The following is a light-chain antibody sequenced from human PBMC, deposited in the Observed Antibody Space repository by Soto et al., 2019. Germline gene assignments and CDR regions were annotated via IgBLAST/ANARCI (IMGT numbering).Light chain of an antibody. CDR2: GAS. Sequence: EIVLTQSPGTLSLSPGETATLSGRASQSVSNNYLAWYQQKPGQAPRLLIYGASNRATGIPDRFSGSGSGTDFTLTVSRLEPEDFALYYCQQYGNSPITFGQGTLLEIK. CDR3: QQYGNSPIT. J-gene: IGKJ5*01. CDR1: QSVSNNY. V-gene: IGKV3-20*01.